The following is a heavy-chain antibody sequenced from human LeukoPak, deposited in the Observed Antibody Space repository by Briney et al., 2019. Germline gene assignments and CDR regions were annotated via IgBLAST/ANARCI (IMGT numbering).Heavy chain of an antibody. Sequence: SETLSLTCTVSGGSISRGGYYWSWIRQHPGKGLEWIGYIYYSGSTYYNPSLKSRVTISVDTSKNQFSLKLSSVTAADTAVYYCARTVGATTYDYWGQGTLVTVSS. D-gene: IGHD1-26*01. CDR1: GGSISRGGYY. CDR3: ARTVGATTYDY. CDR2: IYYSGST. V-gene: IGHV4-31*03. J-gene: IGHJ4*02.